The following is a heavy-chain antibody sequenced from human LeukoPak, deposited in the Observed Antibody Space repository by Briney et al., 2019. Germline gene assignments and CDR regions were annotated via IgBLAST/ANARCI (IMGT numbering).Heavy chain of an antibody. J-gene: IGHJ4*02. CDR1: GGSISSYY. CDR3: ARGGYDYGEPYYFDY. CDR2: IYYSGSA. V-gene: IGHV4-59*01. Sequence: SETLSLTCTVSGGSISSYYWSWIRRPPGKGLEWIGYIYYSGSANYNPSLKSRVTISVDTSKNQFSLKLSSVTAVDTAVYYCARGGYDYGEPYYFDYWGQGTLVTVSS. D-gene: IGHD4-17*01.